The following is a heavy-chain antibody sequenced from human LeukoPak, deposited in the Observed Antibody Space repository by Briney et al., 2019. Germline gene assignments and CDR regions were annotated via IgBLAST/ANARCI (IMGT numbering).Heavy chain of an antibody. D-gene: IGHD5-18*01. CDR1: GGSISSSSYY. V-gene: IGHV4-39*01. CDR3: ARLGDTAMVYYYYGMDV. Sequence: SETLSLTCTVSGGSISSSSYYWGWIRQPPGKGLEWIGSIYYSGSTYYNPSLKSRVTIFVDTSKNQFSLKLSSVTAADTAVYYCARLGDTAMVYYYYGMDVWGQGTTVTVSS. CDR2: IYYSGST. J-gene: IGHJ6*02.